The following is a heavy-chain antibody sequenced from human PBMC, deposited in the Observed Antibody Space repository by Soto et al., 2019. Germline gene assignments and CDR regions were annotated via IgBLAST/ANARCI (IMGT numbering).Heavy chain of an antibody. CDR3: ARDRSLYYSDAFDI. V-gene: IGHV3-30*03. CDR2: ISFDGSEK. CDR1: GFTFSIYG. Sequence: QVQLVEYGGGVVQPGRSLRLSCAASGFTFSIYGMHWVRHAPGKGLEWVAMISFDGSEKYYTDSVKGRFHISRDSSKNTMYLQMDSLRVEDTAVYYCARDRSLYYSDAFDIWGQGTTVTVSS. J-gene: IGHJ3*02. D-gene: IGHD1-26*01.